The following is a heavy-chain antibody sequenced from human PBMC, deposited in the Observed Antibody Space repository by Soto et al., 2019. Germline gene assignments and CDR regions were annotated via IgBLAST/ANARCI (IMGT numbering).Heavy chain of an antibody. Sequence: PSETLSLTCAVSGGSISSTGHYWGWIRQPPGKGLEWIGSMYYRGSTYYNPSLESRVTIFVDTSKNQFSLKLSSVTAADTAVYYCARSLVLAYFQNWGQGTLVTVS. D-gene: IGHD2-8*02. J-gene: IGHJ1*01. V-gene: IGHV4-39*01. CDR2: MYYRGST. CDR3: ARSLVLAYFQN. CDR1: GGSISSTGHY.